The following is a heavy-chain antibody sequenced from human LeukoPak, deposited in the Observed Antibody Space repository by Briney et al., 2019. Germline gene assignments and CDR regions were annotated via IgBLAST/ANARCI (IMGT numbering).Heavy chain of an antibody. CDR2: IYSGGST. CDR3: ARDISLYYFDY. D-gene: IGHD3-16*01. J-gene: IGHJ4*02. CDR1: GFTVSSNY. V-gene: IGHV3-66*01. Sequence: PGGSLRLSCAASGFTVSSNYMCWVRQAPGKGLEWVSVIYSGGSTYYADSVKGRFTISRDNSKNTLYLQMNSLRAEDTAVYYCARDISLYYFDYWGQGTLVTVSS.